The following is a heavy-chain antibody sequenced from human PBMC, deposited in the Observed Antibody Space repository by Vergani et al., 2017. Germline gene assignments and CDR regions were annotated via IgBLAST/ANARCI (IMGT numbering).Heavy chain of an antibody. CDR2: IYYSGST. D-gene: IGHD6-13*01. J-gene: IGHJ6*03. Sequence: QLQLQESGPGLVKPSETLSLTCTVSGGSISSSSYYWGWIRQPPGKGLEWIGSIYYSGSTYYNPSLKSRVTISVDTSKNQFSLKLSSVTAADTAVYYCARHVEAXAALLYYYYYYMDVWGKGTTVTVSS. CDR1: GGSISSSSYY. CDR3: ARHVEAXAALLYYYYYYMDV. V-gene: IGHV4-39*01.